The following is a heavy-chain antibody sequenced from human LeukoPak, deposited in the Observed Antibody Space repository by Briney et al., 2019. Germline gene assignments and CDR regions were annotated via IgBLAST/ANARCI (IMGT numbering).Heavy chain of an antibody. CDR1: GFIFSGSW. Sequence: GGSLRLSCAPSGFIFSGSWLHWVRQAPGKGLVWVSRINSDGISTSYADSVKGRFTISRDNAENTLYLQMNSLRAEDTAVYYCARSESDYYDSSGYYRAIDYWRQGTLVTDSS. CDR3: ARSESDYYDSSGYYRAIDY. CDR2: INSDGIST. V-gene: IGHV3-74*01. J-gene: IGHJ4*02. D-gene: IGHD3-22*01.